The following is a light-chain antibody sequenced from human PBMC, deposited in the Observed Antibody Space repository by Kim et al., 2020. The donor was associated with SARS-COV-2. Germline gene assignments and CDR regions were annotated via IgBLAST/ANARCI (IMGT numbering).Light chain of an antibody. Sequence: EIVLTQSPATLSLSPGERATLSCRASQSVSSYLAWYQRKPGQAPRLLIYDASNRATGIPARFSGSGSGTDFTLTISSLEPEDFAVYYCRQRNNWPPITFGQGTRVEIK. CDR2: DAS. CDR3: RQRNNWPPIT. CDR1: QSVSSY. V-gene: IGKV3-11*01. J-gene: IGKJ5*01.